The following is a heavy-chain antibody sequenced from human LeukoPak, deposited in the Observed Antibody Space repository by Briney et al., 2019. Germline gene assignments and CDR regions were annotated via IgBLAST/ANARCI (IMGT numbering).Heavy chain of an antibody. CDR2: ISGSGGST. CDR1: GSTFSSYA. Sequence: HPGGSLRLSCAASGSTFSSYAMSWVRQAPGKGLEWVSAISGSGGSTYNADSVKGRFTISRDNSENTLYLQMNSLRAEDTAVYYCAKGYSSSWYYFDYWGQGTLVTVSS. D-gene: IGHD6-13*01. CDR3: AKGYSSSWYYFDY. V-gene: IGHV3-23*01. J-gene: IGHJ4*02.